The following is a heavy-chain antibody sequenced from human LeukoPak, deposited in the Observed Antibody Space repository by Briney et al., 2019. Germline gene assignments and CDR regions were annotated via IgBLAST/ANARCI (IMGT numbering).Heavy chain of an antibody. Sequence: SETLSLTCTVSGDSISSYYWSWIRQPPGKGLEWIGYIYYSGSTNYNPSLKSRVTISLDTSKNQFSLKLISVTAADTAVYYCTRPLGSGFSYWYFDLWGRGTLVTVSP. CDR1: GDSISSYY. V-gene: IGHV4-59*01. CDR2: IYYSGST. CDR3: TRPLGSGFSYWYFDL. J-gene: IGHJ2*01. D-gene: IGHD3-22*01.